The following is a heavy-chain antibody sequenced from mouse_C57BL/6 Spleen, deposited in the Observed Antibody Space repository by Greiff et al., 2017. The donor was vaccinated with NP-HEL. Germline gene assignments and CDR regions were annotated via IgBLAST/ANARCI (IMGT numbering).Heavy chain of an antibody. D-gene: IGHD1-1*01. Sequence: EVKLMESGEGLVKPGGSLKLSCAASGFTFSSYAMSWVRQTPEKRLEWVAYISSGGDYIYYADTVKGRFTISRDNARNTLYLQMSSLKSEDTAMYYCTRDTHYGSGPAWFAYWGQGTLVTVSA. CDR1: GFTFSSYA. CDR3: TRDTHYGSGPAWFAY. J-gene: IGHJ3*01. V-gene: IGHV5-9-1*02. CDR2: ISSGGDYI.